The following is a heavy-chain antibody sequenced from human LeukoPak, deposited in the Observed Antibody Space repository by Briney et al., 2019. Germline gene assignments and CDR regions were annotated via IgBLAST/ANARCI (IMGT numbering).Heavy chain of an antibody. CDR1: GGTFSGYA. V-gene: IGHV1-69*13. D-gene: IGHD1-1*01. CDR3: ARAERGYDY. Sequence: VASVKVSCTASGGTFSGYAISWVRQAPGQGLEWMGGIIPIFGTANYAQKFQGRVTITADESTSTAYIELSSLRSEDTAVYYCARAERGYDYWGQGTLVTVSS. CDR2: IIPIFGTA. J-gene: IGHJ4*02.